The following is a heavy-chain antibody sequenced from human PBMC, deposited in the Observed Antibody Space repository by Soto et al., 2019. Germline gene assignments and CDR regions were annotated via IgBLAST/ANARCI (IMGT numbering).Heavy chain of an antibody. Sequence: ASVKVSCKASGYSFTAYFMHWVRQAPGQGLEWMGIIHPKGGSANYAQKFQDRIALTWDTSTNTVYMELSSLRSDDTAVYYCARAPYSSSSFFFDYWGQGTPVTVSS. CDR2: IHPKGGSA. D-gene: IGHD6-6*01. CDR1: GYSFTAYF. J-gene: IGHJ4*02. CDR3: ARAPYSSSSFFFDY. V-gene: IGHV1-46*01.